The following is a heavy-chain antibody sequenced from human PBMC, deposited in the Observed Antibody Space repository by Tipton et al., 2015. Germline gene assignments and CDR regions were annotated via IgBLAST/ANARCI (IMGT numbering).Heavy chain of an antibody. D-gene: IGHD5-24*01. V-gene: IGHV4-59*12. CDR2: IYNSGST. CDR1: DGSISDDY. Sequence: LRLSCTVSDGSISDDYWNWIRQPPGKGLEWIGYIYNSGSTNYNPSLKSRVTISVDTSKNQLSLKLSSVTAADTAVYYCARDLEHGMDVWGQGTTVTVSS. J-gene: IGHJ6*02. CDR3: ARDLEHGMDV.